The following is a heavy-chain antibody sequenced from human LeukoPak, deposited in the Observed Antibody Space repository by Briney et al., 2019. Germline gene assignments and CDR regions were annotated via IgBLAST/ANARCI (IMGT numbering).Heavy chain of an antibody. V-gene: IGHV1-18*01. CDR3: ARVPLWFGEFQFDY. D-gene: IGHD3-10*01. CDR1: GYTFTSYG. Sequence: EASVKVSCKASGYTFTSYGISWVRQAPGQGLEWMGWISAYNGNTNYAQKLQGRVTMTTDTSTSTAYMELRSLRSDDTAVYYCARVPLWFGEFQFDYWGQGTLVAVSS. CDR2: ISAYNGNT. J-gene: IGHJ4*02.